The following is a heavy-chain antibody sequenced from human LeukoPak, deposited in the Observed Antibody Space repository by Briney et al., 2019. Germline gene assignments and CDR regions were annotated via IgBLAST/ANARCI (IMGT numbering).Heavy chain of an antibody. D-gene: IGHD3-22*01. Sequence: GGSLRLSCAASGFTFSNYYMSWIRQAPGKGLEWVSYISSSGDSIYYADSVEGRFTISRDNAKNSLYLQMNSLRAEDTAMYYCARHSSGYFRLDYWGQGTLVTVSS. CDR1: GFTFSNYY. CDR3: ARHSSGYFRLDY. J-gene: IGHJ4*02. V-gene: IGHV3-11*01. CDR2: ISSSGDSI.